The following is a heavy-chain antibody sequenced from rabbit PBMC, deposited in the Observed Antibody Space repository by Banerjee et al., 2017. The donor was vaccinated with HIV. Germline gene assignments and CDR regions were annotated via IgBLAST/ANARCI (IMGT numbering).Heavy chain of an antibody. Sequence: QEQLEESGGDLVKPEGSLTLTCTASGFTLSSYWICWVRQAPGKGLEWIACIYAGGSGKTYYASWAKGRFTISKTSSTTVTLQMTSLTAADTATYFCARSIYASSSGFYGLWGPGTLVTVS. V-gene: IGHV1S45*01. J-gene: IGHJ4*01. CDR2: IYAGGSGKT. CDR3: ARSIYASSSGFYGL. CDR1: GFTLSSYW. D-gene: IGHD1-1*01.